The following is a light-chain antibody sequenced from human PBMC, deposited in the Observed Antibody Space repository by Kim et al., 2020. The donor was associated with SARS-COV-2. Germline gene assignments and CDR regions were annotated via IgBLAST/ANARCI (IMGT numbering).Light chain of an antibody. CDR1: QGVSSN. V-gene: IGKV3-15*01. CDR2: GAS. Sequence: EIVMTQSPATLSVSPGERATLSCRASQGVSSNLAWYQQKPGQAPRLLIYGASTRATGIPARFSGSGSGTEFTLTISSLQSEDFAVYYCQQYDTWPRPFGQGTKV. J-gene: IGKJ1*01. CDR3: QQYDTWPRP.